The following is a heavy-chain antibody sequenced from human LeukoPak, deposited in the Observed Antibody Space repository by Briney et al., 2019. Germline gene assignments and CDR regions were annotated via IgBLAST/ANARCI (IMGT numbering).Heavy chain of an antibody. CDR2: IIPILGIA. J-gene: IGHJ4*02. CDR1: GGTFSSYA. CDR3: ASGRFDYDFWSGYYFDY. V-gene: IGHV1-69*04. D-gene: IGHD3-3*01. Sequence: EASVEVSCKASGGTFSSYAISWVRQAPGQGLEWMGRIIPILGIANYAQKFQGRVTITADKSTSTAYMELSSLRSEDTAVYYCASGRFDYDFWSGYYFDYWGQGTLVTVSS.